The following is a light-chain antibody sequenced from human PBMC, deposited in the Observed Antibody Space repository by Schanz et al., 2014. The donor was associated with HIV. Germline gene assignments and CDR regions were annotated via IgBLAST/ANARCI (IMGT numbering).Light chain of an antibody. V-gene: IGLV2-8*01. CDR2: EVS. CDR1: SRDVGGYKY. Sequence: QSALTQPRSVSGSPGQSVTISCTGTSRDVGGYKYVSWYQQHPGKAPRLIIYEVSKRPSGVPDRFSGSKSGNTASLTVSGLQVEDEADYYCSSFAGNNNLVFGGGTKLTVL. CDR3: SSFAGNNNLV. J-gene: IGLJ3*02.